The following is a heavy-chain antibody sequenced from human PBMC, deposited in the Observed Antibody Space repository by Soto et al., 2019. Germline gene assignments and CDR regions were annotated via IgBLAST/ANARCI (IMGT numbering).Heavy chain of an antibody. Sequence: PGGSLRLSCAASGFTFSNAWMNWVRQAPGKGLEWVGRIKSKTDGGTTDYAAPVKGRFTISRDDSKNTLYLQMNSLKTEDTAVYYCTTDLVLTTASYYYYGMDVWGQGTTVTVSS. CDR2: IKSKTDGGTT. CDR3: TTDLVLTTASYYYYGMDV. J-gene: IGHJ6*02. CDR1: GFTFSNAW. V-gene: IGHV3-15*07. D-gene: IGHD4-17*01.